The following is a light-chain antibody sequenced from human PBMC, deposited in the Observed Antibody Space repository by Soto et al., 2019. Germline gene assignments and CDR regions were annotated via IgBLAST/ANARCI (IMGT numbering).Light chain of an antibody. J-gene: IGLJ1*01. Sequence: QSVLTQPPSASGTPGQSVTISCSGSSSNIGTYTVNWYQQFPGTAPKLLIYNNDQRPSGVPDRFSGFKYGTAASLAISGLQSEDEAEYYCVASDDSLSGSYVYGNGSKVTVL. V-gene: IGLV1-44*01. CDR1: SSNIGTYT. CDR2: NND. CDR3: VASDDSLSGSYV.